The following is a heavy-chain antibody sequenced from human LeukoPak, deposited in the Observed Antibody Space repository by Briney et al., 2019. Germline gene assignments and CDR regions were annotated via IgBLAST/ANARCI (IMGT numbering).Heavy chain of an antibody. Sequence: SETLSLTCTVSGGSISSYYWSWIRQPAGKGLEWIGRIYTSGSITYNPSLKSRVSISVDTSKNQFSLKLSSVTAADTAVYYCARVGATIYYYYYMDVWGKGTRSPSP. J-gene: IGHJ6*03. CDR1: GGSISSYY. V-gene: IGHV4-4*07. CDR2: IYTSGSI. CDR3: ARVGATIYYYYYMDV. D-gene: IGHD1-26*01.